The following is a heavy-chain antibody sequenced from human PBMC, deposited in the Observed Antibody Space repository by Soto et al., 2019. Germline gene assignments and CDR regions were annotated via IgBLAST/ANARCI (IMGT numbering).Heavy chain of an antibody. CDR1: VYSFSSYI. J-gene: IGHJ5*02. CDR2: INTGNGNT. Sequence: PSVKVSFKASVYSFSSYILHWVRQAPGQRLEWMGWINTGNGNTKYSQKFQGRVTITRDTSASTAYMELSSLRSEDTAVYYCAREKGLYCNTTTCYYSWFDPWGQGTLVTVSS. CDR3: AREKGLYCNTTTCYYSWFDP. D-gene: IGHD2-2*01. V-gene: IGHV1-3*04.